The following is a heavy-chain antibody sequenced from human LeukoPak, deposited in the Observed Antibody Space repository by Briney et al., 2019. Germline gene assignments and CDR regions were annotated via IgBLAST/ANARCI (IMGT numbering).Heavy chain of an antibody. CDR1: AYSFTSYW. Sequence: GESPKISCKGSAYSFTSYWIGWVSQMPGKGLEWMGIIYPGDSDTRYSPSFQGQVTISADKSISTAYLQWSSLKASAAALYYCASGSYSSSWWCQGTLVTVSS. CDR3: ASGSYSSSW. D-gene: IGHD6-13*01. J-gene: IGHJ4*02. V-gene: IGHV5-51*01. CDR2: IYPGDSDT.